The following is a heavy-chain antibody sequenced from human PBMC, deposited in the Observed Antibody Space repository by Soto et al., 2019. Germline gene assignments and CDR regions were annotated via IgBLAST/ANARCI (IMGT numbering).Heavy chain of an antibody. D-gene: IGHD6-19*01. V-gene: IGHV1-69*13. Sequence: SVKVSCKASGGTFSSYAISWVRQAPGQGLEWMGGIIPIFGTANYAQKFQGRVTITADESTSTAYMELSSLRSEDTAVYYCARAPSGWSYFPDYWGQGTLVTVSS. CDR1: GGTFSSYA. J-gene: IGHJ4*02. CDR3: ARAPSGWSYFPDY. CDR2: IIPIFGTA.